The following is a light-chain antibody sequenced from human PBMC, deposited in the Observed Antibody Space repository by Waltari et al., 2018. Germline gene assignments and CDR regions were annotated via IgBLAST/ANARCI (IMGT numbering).Light chain of an antibody. J-gene: IGLJ3*02. Sequence: QSALTQPASVSGSRGQSITISCTGSSSDIGSYNVVSWYQHHPGKAPKLLIYGVNNRPSGVSNRFSGSKSGNTAYLTISGLQAEDEADYYCSSYAGSVVFGGGTKLTVL. CDR2: GVN. CDR1: SSDIGSYNV. V-gene: IGLV2-23*02. CDR3: SSYAGSVV.